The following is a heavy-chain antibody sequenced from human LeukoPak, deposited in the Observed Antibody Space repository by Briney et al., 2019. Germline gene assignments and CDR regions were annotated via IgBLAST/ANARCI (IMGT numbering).Heavy chain of an antibody. CDR3: ARSSRELGGYAPWELMPPFDY. CDR2: IKQDGSEK. D-gene: IGHD1-7*01. V-gene: IGHV3-7*01. Sequence: ETLSLTCAVSGGSISNNNWWSWVRQAPGKGLEWVANIKQDGSEKYYVDSVKGRFTISRDNAKNSLYLQMNSLRAEDTAVYYCARSSRELGGYAPWELMPPFDYWGQGTLVTVSS. J-gene: IGHJ4*02. CDR1: GGSISNNNW.